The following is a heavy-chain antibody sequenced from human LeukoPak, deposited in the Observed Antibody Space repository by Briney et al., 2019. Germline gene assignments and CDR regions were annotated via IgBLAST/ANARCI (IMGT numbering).Heavy chain of an antibody. CDR2: IDPSSTYI. CDR1: GFTFRSYS. Sequence: PGGSLRLSCAASGFTFRSYSMNWVRQAPGKGLEWVSAIDPSSTYIYYADSVKGRFTISRDNAENSLYLQMNSLRVEDTAVYYCARAPTVLVGYCSSSSCQADYWGQGTLVTVST. V-gene: IGHV3-21*01. CDR3: ARAPTVLVGYCSSSSCQADY. J-gene: IGHJ4*02. D-gene: IGHD2-2*01.